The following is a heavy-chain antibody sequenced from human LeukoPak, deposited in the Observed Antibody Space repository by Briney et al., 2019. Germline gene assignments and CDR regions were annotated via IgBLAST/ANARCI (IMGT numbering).Heavy chain of an antibody. Sequence: PGGSLRLSCAASGSTFSNYVMRWVRQAPGKGLEWVSSISGSGGRTYYADSVKGRFTISRDNSKNTLYLQMNSLRAEDTAVYYCAKDSRGGYDSGRWYWGQGTLVTVSS. CDR3: AKDSRGGYDSGRWY. J-gene: IGHJ4*02. CDR1: GSTFSNYV. D-gene: IGHD5-12*01. V-gene: IGHV3-23*01. CDR2: ISGSGGRT.